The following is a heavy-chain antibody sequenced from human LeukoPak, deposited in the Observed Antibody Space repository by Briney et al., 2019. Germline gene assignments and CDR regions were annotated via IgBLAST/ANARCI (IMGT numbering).Heavy chain of an antibody. CDR3: ARGRYCSSTSCYEVVDY. V-gene: IGHV1-8*01. J-gene: IGHJ4*02. D-gene: IGHD2-2*01. CDR2: MNANSGNT. CDR1: GYTFTSYD. Sequence: ASVKVSCKASGYTFTSYDINWVRQATGQGLEWMGWMNANSGNTGYAQKFQGRVTMTRNTSISTAYMELSSLRSEDTAVYYCARGRYCSSTSCYEVVDYWGQGTLVTVSS.